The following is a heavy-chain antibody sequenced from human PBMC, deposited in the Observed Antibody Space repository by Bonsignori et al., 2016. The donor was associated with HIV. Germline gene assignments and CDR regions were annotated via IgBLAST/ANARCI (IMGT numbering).Heavy chain of an antibody. CDR1: GITLSNYW. CDR2: TNQGGSET. V-gene: IGHV3-7*01. CDR3: VGGPDGFDY. D-gene: IGHD4-23*01. Sequence: EVLLVDSGGGLVQPGGSLRLSCAASGITLSNYWMSWVRQAPGKGLQYVANTNQGGSETHFVDSVEGRFTISRDNTKNSLYLQMNSLRGDDTAVYYCVGGPDGFDYWGQGNPGSPSPQ. J-gene: IGHJ4*02.